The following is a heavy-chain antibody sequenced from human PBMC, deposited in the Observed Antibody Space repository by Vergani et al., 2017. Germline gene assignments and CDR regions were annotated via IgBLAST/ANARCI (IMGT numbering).Heavy chain of an antibody. Sequence: QVHLVQSGAEVKKPGSSVKVSCKASGGTFSSYAISWVRQAPGQGLEWMGGIIPIFGTANYAQKFQGRVTITADKSTSTAYMELSSLRSEDTAVYYCARDRYYYDSSGYYHFDYWGQGTLVTVSS. CDR1: GGTFSSYA. CDR3: ARDRYYYDSSGYYHFDY. J-gene: IGHJ4*02. CDR2: IIPIFGTA. V-gene: IGHV1-69*06. D-gene: IGHD3-22*01.